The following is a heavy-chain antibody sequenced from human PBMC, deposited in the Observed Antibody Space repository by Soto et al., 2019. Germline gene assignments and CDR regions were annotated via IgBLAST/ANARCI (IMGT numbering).Heavy chain of an antibody. CDR2: IYYSRTT. CDR1: GGSMSNYY. J-gene: IGHJ4*02. D-gene: IGHD2-2*01. Sequence: SETLSLTCTVSGGSMSNYYWRWIRQPPGKGLEWIRYIYYSRTTTNNPSLKSQVTISIDTSKNQFSLKLSSVTAADTAVYYCAKYGCSSTSCQCDYWGQGTRVTVS. V-gene: IGHV4-59*01. CDR3: AKYGCSSTSCQCDY.